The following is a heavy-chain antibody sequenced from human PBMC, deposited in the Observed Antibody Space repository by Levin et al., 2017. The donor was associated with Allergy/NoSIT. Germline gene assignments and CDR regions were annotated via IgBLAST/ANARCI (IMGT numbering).Heavy chain of an antibody. V-gene: IGHV3-21*01. CDR1: GFSFSSYN. J-gene: IGHJ6*02. Sequence: PGESLKISCAASGFSFSSYNMNWVRLAPGKGLEWVSSITSSSTYIYYADSVKGRFTISRDNAKNSLYLQMHSLRAEDTAVYYCARDSLNSNYVYNNMDGWGQGTTVTVSS. CDR2: ITSSSTYI. D-gene: IGHD4-11*01. CDR3: ARDSLNSNYVYNNMDG.